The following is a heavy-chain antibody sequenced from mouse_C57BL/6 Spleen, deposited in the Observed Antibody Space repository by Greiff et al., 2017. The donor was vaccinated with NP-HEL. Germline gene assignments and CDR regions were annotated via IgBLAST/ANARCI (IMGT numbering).Heavy chain of an antibody. CDR3: ARYYSLAMDY. V-gene: IGHV5-16*01. J-gene: IGHJ4*01. D-gene: IGHD1-1*01. Sequence: EVKLVESEGGLVQPGSSMKLSCTASGFTFSDYYMAWVRQVPEKGLEWVANINYDGSSTYYLDSLKSRFIISRDNAKNILYLQMSSLKSEDTATYYCARYYSLAMDYWGQGTSVTVSS. CDR1: GFTFSDYY. CDR2: INYDGSST.